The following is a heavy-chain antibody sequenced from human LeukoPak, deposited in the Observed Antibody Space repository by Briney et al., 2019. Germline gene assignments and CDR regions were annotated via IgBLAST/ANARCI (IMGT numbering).Heavy chain of an antibody. D-gene: IGHD3-16*02. CDR3: AKQGRQIPFGGVVAIAPFDI. CDR2: INHSGST. Sequence: KPSETLSLTCAVYGGSFSGYYWSWIRQPPGKGLEWIGEINHSGSTNYNPSLKSRVTISVDTSKNQVSLNLSSVTAADTALYYCAKQGRQIPFGGVVAIAPFDIWGQGTMVTVSS. CDR1: GGSFSGYY. J-gene: IGHJ3*02. V-gene: IGHV4-34*01.